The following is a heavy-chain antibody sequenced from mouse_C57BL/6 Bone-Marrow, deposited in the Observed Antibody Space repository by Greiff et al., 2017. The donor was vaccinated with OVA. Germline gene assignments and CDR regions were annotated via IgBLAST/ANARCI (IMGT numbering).Heavy chain of an antibody. Sequence: DVKLVESGGGLVKPGGSLTLSCAASGFTFSSYAMSWVRQTPEKRLEWVATISDGGSYTYYPDNVKGRFTISRDNAKNNLYLQMSHLKSEDTAMYYCARDRGVYYGNYVDYWGQGTTLTVSS. CDR2: ISDGGSYT. CDR1: GFTFSSYA. CDR3: ARDRGVYYGNYVDY. J-gene: IGHJ2*01. V-gene: IGHV5-4*01. D-gene: IGHD2-1*01.